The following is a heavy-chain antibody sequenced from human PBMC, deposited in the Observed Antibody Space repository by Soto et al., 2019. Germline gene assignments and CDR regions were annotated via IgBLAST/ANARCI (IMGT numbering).Heavy chain of an antibody. CDR1: GYTFTYYW. CDR2: TYPFDSDT. J-gene: IGHJ4*01. D-gene: IGHD1-26*01. CDR3: GRHYGGATTGIDY. Sequence: ESLKISCEGSGYTFTYYWIGWVRQMPGRGLEWMGVTYPFDSDTRYSPSFQGRVTISAVQSTNTGYLELSRLQASDTAIYYYGRHYGGATTGIDYWGQGTLVTVSS. V-gene: IGHV5-51*01.